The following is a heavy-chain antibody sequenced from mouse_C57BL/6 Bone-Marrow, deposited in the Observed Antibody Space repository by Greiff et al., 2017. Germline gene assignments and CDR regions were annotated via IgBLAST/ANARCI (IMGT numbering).Heavy chain of an antibody. D-gene: IGHD2-3*01. J-gene: IGHJ4*01. CDR3: TEGDGYYNSMDD. Sequence: EVQRVESGGGLVQPGGSMKLSCVASGFTFSNYWMNWVRPSPEKGLEWVAQISLKSDNYATHYAVSVKGRFTISRDDSKSSVYLQMNNVRAEDTGSYYYTEGDGYYNSMDDGGQGTSVTVSS. CDR1: GFTFSNYW. V-gene: IGHV6-3*01. CDR2: ISLKSDNYAT.